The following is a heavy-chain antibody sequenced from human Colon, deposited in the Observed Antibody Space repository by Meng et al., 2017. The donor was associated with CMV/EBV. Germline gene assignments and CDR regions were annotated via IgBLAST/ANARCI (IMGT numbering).Heavy chain of an antibody. CDR1: GYSISSGYY. J-gene: IGHJ4*02. CDR2: IYHSGST. V-gene: IGHV4-38-2*02. CDR3: ARPGY. Sequence: GSLRLSCTVSGYSISSGYYWGWIRQPPGKGLEWIGSIYHSGSTYYNPSLKSRVTISVDTSKNQFSLKLSSVTAADTAVYYCARPGYWGQGTLVTVSS.